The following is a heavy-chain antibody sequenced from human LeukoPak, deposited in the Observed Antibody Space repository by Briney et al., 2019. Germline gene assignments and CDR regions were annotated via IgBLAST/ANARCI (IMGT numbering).Heavy chain of an antibody. J-gene: IGHJ4*02. CDR2: IIPIFGTA. Sequence: ASVKVSCKASGGTFSSYAISWVRQAPGQGLEWMGGIIPIFGTANYARKFQGRVTITADESTSTAYMELSSLRSEDTAVYYCARERITMIVVVITNVGYFDYWGQGTLVTVSS. V-gene: IGHV1-69*13. CDR1: GGTFSSYA. D-gene: IGHD3-22*01. CDR3: ARERITMIVVVITNVGYFDY.